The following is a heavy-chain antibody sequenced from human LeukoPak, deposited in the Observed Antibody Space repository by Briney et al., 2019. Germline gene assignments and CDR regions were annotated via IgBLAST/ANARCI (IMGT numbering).Heavy chain of an antibody. CDR1: GYTFTSYG. J-gene: IGHJ5*02. Sequence: ASVKVSCKASGYTFTSYGISWVRQAPGQGLEWMGWISAYNGNTNYAQKLQGRVTMTTDTSTSTAYMELRSLRSDDTAVYCCARAPQGTFNYGGNWFDPWGQGTLVTVSS. CDR3: ARAPQGTFNYGGNWFDP. CDR2: ISAYNGNT. D-gene: IGHD4/OR15-4a*01. V-gene: IGHV1-18*01.